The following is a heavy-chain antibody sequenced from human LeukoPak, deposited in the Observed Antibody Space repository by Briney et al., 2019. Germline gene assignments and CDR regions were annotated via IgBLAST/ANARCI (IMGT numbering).Heavy chain of an antibody. CDR2: SYYSSST. J-gene: IGHJ4*02. D-gene: IGHD6-6*01. CDR3: ASSSSGVSHFDY. CDR1: GASISSYY. Sequence: SEPLSLTCTVSGASISSYYWSWIRQPPGKALEWVGYSYYSSSTNYTPPLKSRVTISVDTSKNQFSLKLSSVTAADTAVYYCASSSSGVSHFDYWGQGTLVTVSS. V-gene: IGHV4-59*01.